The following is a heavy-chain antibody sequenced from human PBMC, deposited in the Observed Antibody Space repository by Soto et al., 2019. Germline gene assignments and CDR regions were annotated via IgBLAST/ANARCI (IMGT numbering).Heavy chain of an antibody. CDR2: IIPVFQTA. D-gene: IGHD3-22*01. Sequence: QEQLVKSGAEVKKPGSSVKVSCKASGGLFSSYPISWVRQVPGQVLEWMGGIIPVFQTAYYTQRFKGRVTITADESTNTAYMELSSLRSEDTAIYYCARGGSGYTWFNEFWGQGTLVTVSS. CDR3: ARGGSGYTWFNEF. CDR1: GGLFSSYP. J-gene: IGHJ4*02. V-gene: IGHV1-69*01.